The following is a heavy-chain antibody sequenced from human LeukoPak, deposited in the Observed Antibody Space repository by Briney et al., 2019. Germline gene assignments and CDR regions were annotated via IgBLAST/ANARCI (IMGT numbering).Heavy chain of an antibody. CDR1: GYTFSIYG. CDR3: ARVSDYYDSSGYSFGSPYYYYMDV. V-gene: IGHV1-18*01. Sequence: ASVKVSCKASGYTFSIYGFSWVRQAPGQGLEWMGWISVYNGNTNYAQKFQGRVTMTTDTSTSTAHMELRSLRSDDTAVYYCARVSDYYDSSGYSFGSPYYYYMDVWGKGTTVTISS. D-gene: IGHD3-22*01. J-gene: IGHJ6*03. CDR2: ISVYNGNT.